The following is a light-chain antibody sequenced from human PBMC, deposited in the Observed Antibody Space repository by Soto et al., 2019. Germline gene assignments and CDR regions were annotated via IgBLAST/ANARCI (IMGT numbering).Light chain of an antibody. CDR1: QSISSW. V-gene: IGKV1-5*01. Sequence: EIQMTQSPSTLSASVGDRVTITCRASQSISSWLAWYQQKPGKAPQLLISDASSLDSGVPSRFSGSGSGTEFPLTISSLHPDYFATYYCQQYNSYLYTFGQGTKLEIK. CDR2: DAS. CDR3: QQYNSYLYT. J-gene: IGKJ2*01.